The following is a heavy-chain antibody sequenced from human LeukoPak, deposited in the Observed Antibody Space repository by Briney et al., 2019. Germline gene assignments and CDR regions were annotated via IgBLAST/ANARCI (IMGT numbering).Heavy chain of an antibody. CDR1: GFTFSDYY. V-gene: IGHV3-74*01. Sequence: GGSLRLSCAASGFTFSDYYMSWIRQAPGKGLVWVSRISSDGSGTSYADSVKGRFTISRDNAKMYLQMNSLRAEDTAVYYCARGNYYDMDVWGQGTTVTVSS. J-gene: IGHJ6*02. CDR3: ARGNYYDMDV. CDR2: ISSDGSGT.